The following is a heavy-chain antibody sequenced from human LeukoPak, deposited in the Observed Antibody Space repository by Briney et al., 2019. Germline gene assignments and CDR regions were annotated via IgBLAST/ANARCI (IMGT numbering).Heavy chain of an antibody. J-gene: IGHJ4*02. CDR1: GFTLSSYA. CDR3: AKQLDSGNYYPTGDDY. CDR2: ISASGTDT. V-gene: IGHV3-23*01. D-gene: IGHD3-10*01. Sequence: PGGSLRLSCAASGFTLSSYATSWVRQAPGKGLEWVSSISASGTDTYYADSVKGRFTISRDDSKSTLYLQMNSLRDEDTAVYFCAKQLDSGNYYPTGDDYWGQGTLVTVSS.